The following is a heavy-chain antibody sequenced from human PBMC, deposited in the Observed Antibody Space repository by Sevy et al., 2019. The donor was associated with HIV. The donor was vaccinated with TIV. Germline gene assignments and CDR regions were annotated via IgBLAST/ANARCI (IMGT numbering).Heavy chain of an antibody. J-gene: IGHJ6*03. CDR3: ARARRNGDYGKWKYYYYYYMDV. V-gene: IGHV1-8*01. D-gene: IGHD4-17*01. CDR1: GYTFTSYD. Sequence: ASVKVSCKASGYTFTSYDINWVRQATGQGLEWMGWMNPNSGNTGYPQKFQGRVTMTRNTSISTAYMELSSLRSEDTAVYYCARARRNGDYGKWKYYYYYYMDVWGKGTTVTVSS. CDR2: MNPNSGNT.